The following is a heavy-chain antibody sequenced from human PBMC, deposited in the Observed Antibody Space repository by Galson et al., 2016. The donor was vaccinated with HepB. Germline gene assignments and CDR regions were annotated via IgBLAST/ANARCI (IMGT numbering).Heavy chain of an antibody. V-gene: IGHV3-23*01. D-gene: IGHD6-19*01. CDR3: VKDGPANGWSDFVY. CDR1: GFTFRNYG. Sequence: SLRLSCAASGFTFRNYGMTWVRQAPGKGLEWVSIVDNSGDGTYYADSVKGRFTISRDNSKNTLYLQMNSLRAEDTAVYYCVKDGPANGWSDFVYWGQGSLVTVSS. CDR2: VDNSGDGT. J-gene: IGHJ4*02.